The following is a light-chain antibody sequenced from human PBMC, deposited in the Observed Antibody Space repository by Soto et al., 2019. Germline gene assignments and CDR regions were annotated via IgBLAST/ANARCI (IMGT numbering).Light chain of an antibody. CDR2: GAS. Sequence: EIVLTQSPGTLSLSPGERATLSCRASQSVSSIYLAWYQQKPGQAPGLLIYGASSRATGIPDRFSGSGSGTDFTLTISRLEPEDFAVYYCQQYGDSTWTFGQGTKVEIK. CDR3: QQYGDSTWT. V-gene: IGKV3-20*01. J-gene: IGKJ1*01. CDR1: QSVSSIY.